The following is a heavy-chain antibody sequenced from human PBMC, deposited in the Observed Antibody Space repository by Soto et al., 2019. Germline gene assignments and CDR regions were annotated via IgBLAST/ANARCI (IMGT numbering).Heavy chain of an antibody. CDR3: ARAYPTRYYYYYMDV. D-gene: IGHD1-26*01. CDR2: ISSSSSYI. CDR1: GFTFSSYS. J-gene: IGHJ6*03. V-gene: IGHV3-21*01. Sequence: EVQLVESGGGLVKPGGSLRLSCAASGFTFSSYSMNWVRQAPGKGLEWVSSISSSSSYIYYADSVKGRFTISRDNAKNSPYLQMNSLRAEDTAVYYCARAYPTRYYYYYMDVWGKGTTVTVSS.